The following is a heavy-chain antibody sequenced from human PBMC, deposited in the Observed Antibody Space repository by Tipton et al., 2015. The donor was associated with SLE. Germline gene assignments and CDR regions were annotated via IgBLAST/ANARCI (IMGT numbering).Heavy chain of an antibody. CDR2: INHSGST. Sequence: LRLSCAASGFTFSSYSMNWVRQAPGKGLEWIGEINHSGSTNYNPSLKSRVTISVDTSKNQFSLKLSSVTAADTAVYYCARLRGFDYWGQGTLVTVSS. CDR3: ARLRGFDY. V-gene: IGHV4-34*01. CDR1: GFTFSSYS. D-gene: IGHD4-17*01. J-gene: IGHJ4*02.